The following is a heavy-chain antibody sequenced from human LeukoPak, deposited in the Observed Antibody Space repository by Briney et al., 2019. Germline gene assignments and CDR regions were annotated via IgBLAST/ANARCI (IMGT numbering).Heavy chain of an antibody. CDR3: ARAGSYGFWFDY. Sequence: NSSETLSLTCTVSGGSISSYYWSWLRQPPGKGLEWLGWIYYSGSTNYNPSLKSRVTISVDTSKNQFSLKLSSVTAANTAVYYCARAGSYGFWFDYWGQGTLVTVSS. CDR1: GGSISSYY. D-gene: IGHD5-18*01. J-gene: IGHJ4*02. V-gene: IGHV4-59*01. CDR2: IYYSGST.